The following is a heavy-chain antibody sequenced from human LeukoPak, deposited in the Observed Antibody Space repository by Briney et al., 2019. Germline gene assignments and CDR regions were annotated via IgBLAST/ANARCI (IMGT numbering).Heavy chain of an antibody. CDR1: GYTFTGYY. D-gene: IGHD6-13*01. CDR3: ARDAGIAAADHYYYYYMDV. J-gene: IGHJ6*03. Sequence: ASVKVSCTASGYTFTGYYMHWVRQAPGQGLEWMGWINPNSGGTNYAQKFQGRVTMTRDTSISTAYMELSRLRSDDTAVYYCARDAGIAAADHYYYYYMDVWGKGTTVTTSS. V-gene: IGHV1-2*02. CDR2: INPNSGGT.